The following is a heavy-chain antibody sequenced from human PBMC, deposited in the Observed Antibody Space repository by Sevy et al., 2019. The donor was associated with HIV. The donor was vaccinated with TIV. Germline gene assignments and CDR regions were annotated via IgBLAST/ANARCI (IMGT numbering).Heavy chain of an antibody. CDR2: IDYSGST. V-gene: IGHV4-59*12. D-gene: IGHD2-8*01. Sequence: SETLTLTCTVSSGSISSYYWSWIRQPPGKGLEWIGYIDYSGSTNYNPSPKSRVTISIDTSKNQFSLKLNSLTAADTAVYYCARRSPLSRYCTNGVCYPDRYYYALDFWGQGTTVTVSS. J-gene: IGHJ6*02. CDR3: ARRSPLSRYCTNGVCYPDRYYYALDF. CDR1: SGSISSYY.